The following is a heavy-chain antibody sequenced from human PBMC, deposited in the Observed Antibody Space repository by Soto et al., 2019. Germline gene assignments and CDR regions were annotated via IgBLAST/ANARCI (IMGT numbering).Heavy chain of an antibody. Sequence: PGGSLRLSCAASGFTFSGSAMHWVRQASGKGLEWVGRIRSKANSYATAYAASVKGRFTISRDDSKNTAYLQMNSLKTEDTAVYYCIRQLLYGDYTEYYYYGMDVWGQGTTVTVSS. V-gene: IGHV3-73*01. CDR2: IRSKANSYAT. CDR3: IRQLLYGDYTEYYYYGMDV. J-gene: IGHJ6*02. D-gene: IGHD4-17*01. CDR1: GFTFSGSA.